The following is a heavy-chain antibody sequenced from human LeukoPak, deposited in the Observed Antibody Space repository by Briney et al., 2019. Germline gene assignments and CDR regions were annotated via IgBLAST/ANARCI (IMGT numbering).Heavy chain of an antibody. CDR1: GFIFSRHA. CDR2: TGLESVHT. Sequence: GGSLRLSCAASGFIFSRHAMSWVRQAPGKGLEWVSTTGLESVHTLCADSVQGRFTVSRDNSRNTLDLQMDNLRVDDTAVYYCAKGDDIGKHPTRAYYFDIWGQGTLDTVSS. D-gene: IGHD5-24*01. CDR3: AKGDDIGKHPTRAYYFDI. J-gene: IGHJ4*02. V-gene: IGHV3-23*01.